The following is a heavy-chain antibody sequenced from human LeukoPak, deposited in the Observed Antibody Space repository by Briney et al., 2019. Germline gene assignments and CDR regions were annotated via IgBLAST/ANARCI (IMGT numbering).Heavy chain of an antibody. D-gene: IGHD6-13*01. CDR1: GFTFSSYA. CDR3: ACLGPGAAAVDY. Sequence: GGSLRLSCAASGFTFSSYAMHWVRQAPGKGLEWVAVISYDGSNKYYADSVKGRFTISRDNSKNTLYLQMNSLRAEDTAVYYCACLGPGAAAVDYWGQGTLVTVSS. V-gene: IGHV3-30-3*01. J-gene: IGHJ4*02. CDR2: ISYDGSNK.